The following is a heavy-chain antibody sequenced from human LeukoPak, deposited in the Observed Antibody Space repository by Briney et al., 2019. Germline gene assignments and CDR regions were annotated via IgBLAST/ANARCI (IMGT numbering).Heavy chain of an antibody. CDR2: VRYDGSNK. D-gene: IGHD1-26*01. CDR3: AKHRTEWELLFDY. V-gene: IGHV3-30*02. CDR1: GFTFSSYG. Sequence: GGSLRLSCAASGFTFSSYGMHWVRQAPGKGLEWVAFVRYDGSNKYYADSVKGRFTISRDNSKNTLYLQMNSLRAEDTAVYYCAKHRTEWELLFDYWGQGTLVTVSS. J-gene: IGHJ4*02.